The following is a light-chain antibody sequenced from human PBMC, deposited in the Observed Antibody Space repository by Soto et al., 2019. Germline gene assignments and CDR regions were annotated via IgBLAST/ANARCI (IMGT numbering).Light chain of an antibody. Sequence: DIQMTQSPSTLSASVGDRVTITCRASQSISSWLAWYQQKPGKDPNLLIYKASSLQSRVPSRFSGSGSGTEVALTITSLQPDDLATYYCQQYNSYPYTFGQGTKLEIK. V-gene: IGKV1-5*03. CDR2: KAS. CDR1: QSISSW. CDR3: QQYNSYPYT. J-gene: IGKJ2*01.